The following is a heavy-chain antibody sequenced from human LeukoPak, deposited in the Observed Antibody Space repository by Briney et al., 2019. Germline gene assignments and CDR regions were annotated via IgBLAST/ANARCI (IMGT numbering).Heavy chain of an antibody. J-gene: IGHJ4*02. V-gene: IGHV3-33*01. CDR3: ARGADGYTVVDY. Sequence: QPGRSLRLSCAASGFSFSSYGLHWVRQAPGKGLEWVAVIYFDTKNIHYADSVKGRFTVSRDDSKNTLYLQMNSLRAEDTAVYYCARGADGYTVVDYWGQGTLVTVSS. CDR1: GFSFSSYG. D-gene: IGHD5-24*01. CDR2: IYFDTKNI.